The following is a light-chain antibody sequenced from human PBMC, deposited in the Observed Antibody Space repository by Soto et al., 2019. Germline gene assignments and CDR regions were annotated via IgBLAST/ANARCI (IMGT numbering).Light chain of an antibody. Sequence: SYELTQPPSVSVAPGQTARVTCGGANIGSKGVHWYRQTPGQAPVMVLYDDSDRPSGIPERISGSNSGNTATLTISNIEAGDEADYYCKVWDSNSEQIYVFGGGTKVTVL. CDR2: DDS. V-gene: IGLV3-21*02. CDR3: KVWDSNSEQIYV. J-gene: IGLJ1*01. CDR1: NIGSKG.